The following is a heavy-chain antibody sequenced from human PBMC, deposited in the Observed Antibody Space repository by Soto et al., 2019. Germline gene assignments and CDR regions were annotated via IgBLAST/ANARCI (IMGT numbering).Heavy chain of an antibody. CDR1: GYSFTSYA. D-gene: IGHD2-8*01. CDR3: ARDFEVDCTNGVCSTNWFDP. CDR2: INAGNGNT. V-gene: IGHV1-3*01. J-gene: IGHJ5*02. Sequence: ASVKVSCKASGYSFTSYAMHAVRQAPGPRLEWMGWINAGNGNTKYSQKFQGRVTITRDTSASTAYMELSSLRSEDTAVYYCARDFEVDCTNGVCSTNWFDPWGQGTLVTVSS.